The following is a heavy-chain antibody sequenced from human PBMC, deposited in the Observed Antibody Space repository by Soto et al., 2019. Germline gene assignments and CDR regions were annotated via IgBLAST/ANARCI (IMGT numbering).Heavy chain of an antibody. V-gene: IGHV1-69*13. J-gene: IGHJ5*02. Sequence: SGKVSCKASGSTFSRYAISWVRQAPGRGLEWMGGIIPIFGTANYAQKFQGRVTITAGESTSTAYMELSSLRSEDTAVYYCARAQEYYDILTGYPLSPSDPWGEGTPVA. CDR1: GSTFSRYA. CDR3: ARAQEYYDILTGYPLSPSDP. D-gene: IGHD3-9*01. CDR2: IIPIFGTA.